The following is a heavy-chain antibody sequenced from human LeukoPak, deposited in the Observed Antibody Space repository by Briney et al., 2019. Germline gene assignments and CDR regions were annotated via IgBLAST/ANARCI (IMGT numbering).Heavy chain of an antibody. V-gene: IGHV1-18*01. CDR2: ISAYNGNT. J-gene: IGHJ4*02. Sequence: ASVKVSCKASGCTFTSYGISWVRQAPGQGLEWMGWISAYNGNTNYAQKLQGRVTMTTDTSTSTAYMELRSLRSDDTAVYYCARVDGGSGSYYNGWYFDYWGQGTLVTVSS. CDR3: ARVDGGSGSYYNGWYFDY. CDR1: GCTFTSYG. D-gene: IGHD3-10*01.